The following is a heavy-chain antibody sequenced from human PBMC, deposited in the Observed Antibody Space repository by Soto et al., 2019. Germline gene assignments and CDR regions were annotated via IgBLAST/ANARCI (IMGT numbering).Heavy chain of an antibody. J-gene: IGHJ4*02. CDR3: ARGRKVVTATEPFDY. CDR1: GGSFSGYY. V-gene: IGHV4-34*01. Sequence: PSETLSLTCAVYGGSFSGYYWSWIRQPPGKGLEWIGEINHSGSTNYNPSLKSRVTISVDTSKNQFSLKLSSVTAADTAVYYCARGRKVVTATEPFDYWGQGTLVTVSS. D-gene: IGHD2-21*02. CDR2: INHSGST.